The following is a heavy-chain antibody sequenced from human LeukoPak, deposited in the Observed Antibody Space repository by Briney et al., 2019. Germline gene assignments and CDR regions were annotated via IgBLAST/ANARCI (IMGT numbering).Heavy chain of an antibody. CDR1: GFTFDDYA. CDR2: ISWDGGST. CDR3: AKGSCTNGICYPYYYYYMDV. D-gene: IGHD2-8*01. J-gene: IGHJ6*03. V-gene: IGHV3-43D*03. Sequence: GGSLRLSCATSGFTFDDYAMHWVRQAPGKGLEWVSLISWDGGSTYYADSVKGRFTISRDNSKNSLYLQMNSLRAEDTALYYCAKGSCTNGICYPYYYYYMDVWGRGTTVTVSS.